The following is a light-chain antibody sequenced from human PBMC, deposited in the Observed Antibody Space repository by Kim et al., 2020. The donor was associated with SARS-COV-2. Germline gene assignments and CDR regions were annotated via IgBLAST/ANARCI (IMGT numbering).Light chain of an antibody. V-gene: IGLV3-1*01. Sequence: MSPGQTATIPCSGDKEEDRYVCWFQEKPRQTPLLVISQDTKRPTGFPERFSGSNSGNTATLTISGTQATDEADYFWQAWDSNTAVFGGGTQLTVL. CDR2: QDT. CDR3: QAWDSNTAV. J-gene: IGLJ2*01. CDR1: KEEDRY.